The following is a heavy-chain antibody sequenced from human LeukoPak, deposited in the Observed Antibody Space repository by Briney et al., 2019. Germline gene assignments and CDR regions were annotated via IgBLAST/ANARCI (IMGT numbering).Heavy chain of an antibody. J-gene: IGHJ4*02. CDR3: ARDPGSGYEEHFDY. Sequence: GGSLRLSCAASEFTFSSYNMNWVRQAPGKGLEWVSYISSSGSTMYYTDSVKGRFTISRDNAKDSLYLQMNSLRAEDTAVYYCARDPGSGYEEHFDYWGQGTLVTVSS. CDR2: ISSSGSTM. V-gene: IGHV3-48*04. CDR1: EFTFSSYN. D-gene: IGHD5-12*01.